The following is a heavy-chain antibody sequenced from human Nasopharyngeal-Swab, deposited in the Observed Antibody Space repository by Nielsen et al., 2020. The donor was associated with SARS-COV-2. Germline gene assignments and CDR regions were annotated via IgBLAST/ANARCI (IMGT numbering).Heavy chain of an antibody. CDR3: ARRPPGIGPRAFDI. CDR2: IYHSGST. J-gene: IGHJ3*02. V-gene: IGHV4-30-2*04. D-gene: IGHD3-10*01. Sequence: WIRQPPGKGLEWIGYIYHSGSTYYNPSLKSRVTISVDRSKNQFSLKLSSVTAADTAVYYCARRPPGIGPRAFDIWGQGTMVTVSS.